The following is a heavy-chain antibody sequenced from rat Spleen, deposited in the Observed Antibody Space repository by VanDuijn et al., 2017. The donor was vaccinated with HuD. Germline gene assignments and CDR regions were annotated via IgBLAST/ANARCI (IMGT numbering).Heavy chain of an antibody. CDR3: AKDGGAYVYYGLGENYFDY. CDR2: ISYDGGTT. J-gene: IGHJ2*01. CDR1: GFTFSDYN. V-gene: IGHV5-20*01. D-gene: IGHD1-6*01. Sequence: EVQLVESGGGLVQPGRSLKFSCAASGFTFSDYNMAWVRQAPKKGLEWVASISYDGGTTFYRDSVKGRFTISRDNAKSSLYLQMDSLRSEDTATYYCAKDGGAYVYYGLGENYFDYWGQGVMVTVSS.